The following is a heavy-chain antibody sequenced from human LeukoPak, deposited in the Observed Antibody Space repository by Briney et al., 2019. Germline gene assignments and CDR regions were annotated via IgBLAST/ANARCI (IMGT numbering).Heavy chain of an antibody. V-gene: IGHV3-30*04. Sequence: PGRSLRLSCAASGLTFSSYAMHWVRQAPGKGLEWVAVISYDGSNKYYADSVKGRFTISRDNSKNTLYLQMNSLRAEDTAVYYCARDAGKGVTMIVVVQYFQHWGQGTLVTVSS. D-gene: IGHD3-22*01. CDR2: ISYDGSNK. J-gene: IGHJ1*01. CDR3: ARDAGKGVTMIVVVQYFQH. CDR1: GLTFSSYA.